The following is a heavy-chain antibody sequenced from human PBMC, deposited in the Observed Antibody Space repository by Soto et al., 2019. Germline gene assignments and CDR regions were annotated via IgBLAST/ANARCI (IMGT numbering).Heavy chain of an antibody. CDR3: TTYQHDGSGRYYAAFDI. Sequence: PGGSLRLSCAASGLTLRNAWMNWVRQAPGKGLEWVGRIKNNAYGGAIEYSAPVKGRFIISRDDSENKLDLQMNSLKTEDTAVYYCTTYQHDGSGRYYAAFDIWGQGTVVTVSS. D-gene: IGHD3-22*01. J-gene: IGHJ3*02. CDR1: GLTLRNAW. CDR2: IKNNAYGGAI. V-gene: IGHV3-15*07.